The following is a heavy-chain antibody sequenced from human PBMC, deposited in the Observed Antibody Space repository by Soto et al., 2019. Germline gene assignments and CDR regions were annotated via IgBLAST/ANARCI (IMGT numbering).Heavy chain of an antibody. Sequence: KPSETLSLTCTVSCGSISSGGYYWSWIRQHPGKGLEWIGYIYYSGSTYYNPSLKSRVTISVDTSKNQFSLKLSSVTAADTAVYYCARDRGNPGSYGGNSEGDAFDIWGQGTMVTVSS. CDR2: IYYSGST. D-gene: IGHD4-17*01. CDR1: CGSISSGGYY. CDR3: ARDRGNPGSYGGNSEGDAFDI. V-gene: IGHV4-31*03. J-gene: IGHJ3*02.